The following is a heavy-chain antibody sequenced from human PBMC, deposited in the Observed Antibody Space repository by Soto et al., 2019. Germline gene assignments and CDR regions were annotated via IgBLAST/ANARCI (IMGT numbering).Heavy chain of an antibody. CDR2: INYRGTT. Sequence: QVQLQESGPGLVKPSQTLSLTCTVSGGSIINGDTYLNWIRQHPEKGLEWMGYINYRGTTNYTPDLKSLILISIDTSKNQFSLRLTSVTAADTAVYYCARDAPGVAPYWGQGTLVTVSS. CDR1: GGSIINGDTY. CDR3: ARDAPGVAPY. V-gene: IGHV4-31*01. D-gene: IGHD2-15*01. J-gene: IGHJ4*02.